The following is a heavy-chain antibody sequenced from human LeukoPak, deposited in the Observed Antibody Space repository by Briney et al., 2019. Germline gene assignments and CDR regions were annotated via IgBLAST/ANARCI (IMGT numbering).Heavy chain of an antibody. Sequence: GGTLRLSCAASGFTFSSYGMHWVRQAPGKGLEWVAVISYDGSNKYYADSVKGRFTISRDNSKNTLYLQMNSLRAEDTAVYYCAKFAAAGWSYWGQGTLVTVSS. CDR2: ISYDGSNK. V-gene: IGHV3-30*18. D-gene: IGHD3-9*01. J-gene: IGHJ4*02. CDR1: GFTFSSYG. CDR3: AKFAAAGWSY.